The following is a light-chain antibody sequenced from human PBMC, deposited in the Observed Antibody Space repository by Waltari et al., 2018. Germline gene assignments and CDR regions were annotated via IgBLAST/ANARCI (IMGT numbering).Light chain of an antibody. CDR3: QHYVRLPVT. CDR1: QSVSRT. Sequence: EIVLTQSPGTLSLSPGERATLPCRASQSVSRTLACYQHKPGHAPRLLIYGASIRATGIPDRFSGSGSGTDFSLTISRLEPEDFAVYYCQHYVRLPVTFGQGTKVEIK. V-gene: IGKV3-20*01. CDR2: GAS. J-gene: IGKJ1*01.